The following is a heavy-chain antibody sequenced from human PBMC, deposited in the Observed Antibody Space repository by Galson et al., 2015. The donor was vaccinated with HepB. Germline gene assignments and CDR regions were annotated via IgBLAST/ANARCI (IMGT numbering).Heavy chain of an antibody. CDR3: AKDLWEYYYGSGSYRFYFDY. CDR2: ISGSGGIT. Sequence: SLRLSCAASGFTFSSYAMSWVRQAPGKGLEWVSAISGSGGITYSADSVKGRFTISRDNSKNTLYLQMNSLRAEDTAVYYCAKDLWEYYYGSGSYRFYFDYWGQGTLVTVSS. V-gene: IGHV3-23*01. J-gene: IGHJ4*02. D-gene: IGHD3-10*01. CDR1: GFTFSSYA.